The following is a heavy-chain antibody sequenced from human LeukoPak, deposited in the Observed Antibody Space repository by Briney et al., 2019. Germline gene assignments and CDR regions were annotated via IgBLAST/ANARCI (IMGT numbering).Heavy chain of an antibody. CDR1: GFTFSSYA. V-gene: IGHV3-7*01. CDR2: MKQDGSEK. Sequence: TGGSLRLSCAASGFTFSSYAMSWVRQAPGKGLEWVANMKQDGSEKYYVDSVKGRFTISRDNAKNSLYLQMNSLRAEDTAVYYCARDQQDIVVVVAATIFDYWGQGTLVTVSS. CDR3: ARDQQDIVVVVAATIFDY. D-gene: IGHD2-15*01. J-gene: IGHJ4*02.